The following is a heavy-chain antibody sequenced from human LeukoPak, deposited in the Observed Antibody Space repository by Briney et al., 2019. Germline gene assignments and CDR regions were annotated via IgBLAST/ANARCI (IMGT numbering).Heavy chain of an antibody. CDR2: INPSGGST. CDR1: GYTFTSYY. V-gene: IGHV1-46*01. D-gene: IGHD3-22*01. CDR3: ARDLWISSKIGYYFLVGY. Sequence: ASVKVSCKASGYTFTSYYMHWVRQAPGQGLEWMGIINPSGGSTSYAQKFQGRVTMTRDTSTSTVYMELSSLSSEDTAVYYCARDLWISSKIGYYFLVGYWGQGTLVTVSS. J-gene: IGHJ4*02.